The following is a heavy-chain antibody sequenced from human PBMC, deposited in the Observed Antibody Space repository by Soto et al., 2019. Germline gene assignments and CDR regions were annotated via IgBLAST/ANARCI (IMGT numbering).Heavy chain of an antibody. Sequence: GESLTLSCAASGFTFIDYYMSWVRQTPGKGLEWVSYITVTDTYLKYAYAVRGRFTISRDNANNSLYLQMNSLRADDTAVYYYARDSSVRGMNVWGQGTPVTVSS. J-gene: IGHJ6*02. D-gene: IGHD6-13*01. CDR3: ARDSSVRGMNV. CDR1: GFTFIDYY. V-gene: IGHV3-11*05. CDR2: ITVTDTYL.